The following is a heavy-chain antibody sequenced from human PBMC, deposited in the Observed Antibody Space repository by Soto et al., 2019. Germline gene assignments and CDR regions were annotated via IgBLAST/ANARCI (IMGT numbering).Heavy chain of an antibody. Sequence: SVKVSCKASGGTFSSYAISWVRQAPGQGLEWMGGIIPIFGTANYAQKFQGRVTITADESTSTAYMELSSLRSEDTAVYYCARSSYYYVGSGNYDDGCYFGMDVWGQGIRVTVSS. CDR1: GGTFSSYA. D-gene: IGHD3-22*01. CDR3: ARSSYYYVGSGNYDDGCYFGMDV. J-gene: IGHJ6*02. V-gene: IGHV1-69*13. CDR2: IIPIFGTA.